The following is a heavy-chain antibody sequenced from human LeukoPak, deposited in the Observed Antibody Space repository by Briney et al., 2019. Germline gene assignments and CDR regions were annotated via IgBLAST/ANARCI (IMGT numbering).Heavy chain of an antibody. CDR1: GYTFTGYY. Sequence: ASVKVSCKASGYTFTGYYMHWVRQAPGQGLEWMGWINPNSGGTNYAQKFQGRVTMTRDTFISTAYMELSRLRSDDTAVYYCARGYGDSSPSDWFDPWGQGTLVTVSS. V-gene: IGHV1-2*02. J-gene: IGHJ5*02. CDR2: INPNSGGT. CDR3: ARGYGDSSPSDWFDP. D-gene: IGHD6-6*01.